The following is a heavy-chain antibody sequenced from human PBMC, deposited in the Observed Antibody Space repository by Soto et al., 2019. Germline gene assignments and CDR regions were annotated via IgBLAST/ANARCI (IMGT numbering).Heavy chain of an antibody. Sequence: QVQLQESGPGLVKPSETLSLTCTVSGGSISSYYWTWIRQHAAKGVEWIGRINTNEFTNYDHSLKSRVTMSVDTSKNQISLKLRSVTAADTAGYYCARVQSKYGSWFDPWGQGTLVTVSS. CDR3: ARVQSKYGSWFDP. D-gene: IGHD4-4*01. CDR1: GGSISSYY. V-gene: IGHV4-4*07. J-gene: IGHJ5*02. CDR2: INTNEFT.